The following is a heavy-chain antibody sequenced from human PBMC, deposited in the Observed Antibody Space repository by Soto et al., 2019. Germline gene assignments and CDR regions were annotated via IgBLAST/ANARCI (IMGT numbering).Heavy chain of an antibody. CDR1: GGTFNSYT. CDR3: ATSYGSGSRPFDY. J-gene: IGHJ4*02. V-gene: IGHV1-69*02. CDR2: IIPMLSMS. D-gene: IGHD3-10*01. Sequence: QVQLVQSGAEVKKSGSSVRVSCKASGGTFNSYTLSWVRQAPGQRLEWMGRIIPMLSMSTYAQKFQGRVSIIADKSTNTVSLDLSSLRSDATAIYYCATSYGSGSRPFDYWGQGTLVTVSS.